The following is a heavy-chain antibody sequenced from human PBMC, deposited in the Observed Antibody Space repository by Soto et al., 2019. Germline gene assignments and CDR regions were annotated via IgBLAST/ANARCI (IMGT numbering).Heavy chain of an antibody. J-gene: IGHJ6*02. CDR1: GGSISSSSYY. CDR3: ARGGAIDYSNYAGRRAYGMDV. V-gene: IGHV4-39*01. D-gene: IGHD4-4*01. Sequence: SETLSLTCTVSGGSISSSSYYWGWIRQPPGKGLEWIGSIYYSGSTYYNPSLKSRVTISVDTSKNQFSLKLSSVTAADTAVYYCARGGAIDYSNYAGRRAYGMDVWGQGTTVTVSS. CDR2: IYYSGST.